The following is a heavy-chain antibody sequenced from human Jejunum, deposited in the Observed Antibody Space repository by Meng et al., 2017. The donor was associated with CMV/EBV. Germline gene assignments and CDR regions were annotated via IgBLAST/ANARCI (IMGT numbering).Heavy chain of an antibody. V-gene: IGHV4-4*07. D-gene: IGHD1-26*01. CDR1: GCSINFCY. Sequence: QVQVQVSGPGLVRPSATLSLTCTVAGCSINFCYCSLIRHRAGQGLGWVGRFNIWYTYSYHPSLNSRVTMSLNSSKNHFSLILRSMTAAGTDIYYCACCPGASTRESFDYWGLGTLVTVSS. CDR2: FNIWYTY. J-gene: IGHJ4*02. CDR3: ACCPGASTRESFDY.